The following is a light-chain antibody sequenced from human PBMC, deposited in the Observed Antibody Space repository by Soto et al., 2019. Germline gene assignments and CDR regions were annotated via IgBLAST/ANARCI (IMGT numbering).Light chain of an antibody. CDR2: DAS. Sequence: MTQSPSTLSVSPGESVTLSCRTSQSVRINLAWYQQKPGQSPRLLIYDASTRATGIPARFSGSGSATEFTLTISSLQSEDFAVYYCHQYKDFTYTFGQGTKLEIK. CDR3: HQYKDFTYT. CDR1: QSVRIN. V-gene: IGKV3-15*01. J-gene: IGKJ2*01.